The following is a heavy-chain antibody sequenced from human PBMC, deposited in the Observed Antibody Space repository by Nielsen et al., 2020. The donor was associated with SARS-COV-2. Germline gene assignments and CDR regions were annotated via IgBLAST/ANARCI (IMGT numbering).Heavy chain of an antibody. CDR2: IYYSGNT. D-gene: IGHD3-3*01. J-gene: IGHJ5*02. V-gene: IGHV4-39*07. Sequence: WIRPPPGKGLEWIGSIYYSGNTDYNPSLKSRVTVSVDTSKNQFSLRLSSVTAADTAVYYCARGLLYYDFWSGYSQRGPWFDPWEQGTLVTVSS. CDR3: ARGLLYYDFWSGYSQRGPWFDP.